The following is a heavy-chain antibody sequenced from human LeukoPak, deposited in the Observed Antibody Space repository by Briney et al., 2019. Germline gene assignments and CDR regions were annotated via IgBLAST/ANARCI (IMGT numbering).Heavy chain of an antibody. J-gene: IGHJ6*02. CDR1: GGSISSGGYS. Sequence: NPSETLSLTCAVSGGSISSGGYSWSWIRQPPGKGLEWIGYIYHSGSTYYNPSLKSRVTISVDRSKNQFSLKLSSVTAADTAVYYCARDFKYYYGMDVWDQGTTVTVSS. CDR2: IYHSGST. V-gene: IGHV4-30-2*01. CDR3: ARDFKYYYGMDV.